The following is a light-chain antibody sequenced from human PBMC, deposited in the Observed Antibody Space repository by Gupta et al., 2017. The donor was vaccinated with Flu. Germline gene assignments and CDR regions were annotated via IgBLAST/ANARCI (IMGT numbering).Light chain of an antibody. Sequence: DMGLPHSQLSLPFTPGKPPSISCRSSQSLLHSNGYNYLDWYLQKPGQSPQLLIYLGSNRASGGPDRFSGSGSGTDFTLKISRVEAEDVGVYYCMQALQTPITFGQGTRLEIK. V-gene: IGKV2-28*01. CDR3: MQALQTPIT. CDR1: QSLLHSNGYNY. J-gene: IGKJ5*01. CDR2: LGS.